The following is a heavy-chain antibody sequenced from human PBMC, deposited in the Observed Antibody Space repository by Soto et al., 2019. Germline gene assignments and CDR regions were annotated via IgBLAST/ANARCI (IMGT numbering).Heavy chain of an antibody. CDR1: GFTFSSYW. D-gene: IGHD2-15*01. J-gene: IGHJ3*02. V-gene: IGHV3-7*01. Sequence: GGSLRLSCAASGFTFSSYWMSWVRQAPGKGLEWVANIKQDGSEKYYVDSVKGRFTISRDNAKNSLYLQMNSLRAEDTAVYYCARADCSGSSCYSDDAFDIWGQGTMVTVSS. CDR3: ARADCSGSSCYSDDAFDI. CDR2: IKQDGSEK.